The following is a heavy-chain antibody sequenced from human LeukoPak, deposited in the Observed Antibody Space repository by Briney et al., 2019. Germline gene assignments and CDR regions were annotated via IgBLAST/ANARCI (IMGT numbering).Heavy chain of an antibody. CDR1: GFTLSSYG. CDR2: ISYDGSNK. D-gene: IGHD6-19*01. Sequence: GGSLRLSCAASGFTLSSYGMHWVRQAPGKGLEWVAVISYDGSNKYYADSVKGRFTISRDNSKNTLFLQMNSLRAEDTAVYYCAKDSGIAVAGTRNWFDPWGQGTLVTVSS. J-gene: IGHJ5*02. V-gene: IGHV3-30*18. CDR3: AKDSGIAVAGTRNWFDP.